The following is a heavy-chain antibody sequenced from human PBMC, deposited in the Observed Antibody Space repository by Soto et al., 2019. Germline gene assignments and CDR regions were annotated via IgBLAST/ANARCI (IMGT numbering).Heavy chain of an antibody. CDR3: AKTPYDFWSGYYQSWFDP. J-gene: IGHJ5*02. D-gene: IGHD3-3*01. CDR1: GFTFSSYA. V-gene: IGHV3-23*01. CDR2: ISGSGGST. Sequence: EVQLLESGGGLVQPGGSLRLSCAASGFTFSSYAMSWVRQAPGKGLEWVSAISGSGGSTYYADSVKGRFTISRDNSKKTLYMQMNSLRADDMAVYYCAKTPYDFWSGYYQSWFDPWGQGTLVTVSS.